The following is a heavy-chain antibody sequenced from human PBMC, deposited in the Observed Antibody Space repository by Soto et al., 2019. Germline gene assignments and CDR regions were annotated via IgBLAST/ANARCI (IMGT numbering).Heavy chain of an antibody. J-gene: IGHJ6*02. CDR2: ISYDGSNK. Sequence: PVGSLRLSCAASGFTFSSYAMHWVRQAPGKGLEWVAVISYDGSNKYYADSVKGRFTISRDSSKNTLYLQMNSLRAEDTAVYYCASRVTILGMDVWGQGTTVTVSS. CDR3: ASRVTILGMDV. D-gene: IGHD3-10*01. CDR1: GFTFSSYA. V-gene: IGHV3-30-3*01.